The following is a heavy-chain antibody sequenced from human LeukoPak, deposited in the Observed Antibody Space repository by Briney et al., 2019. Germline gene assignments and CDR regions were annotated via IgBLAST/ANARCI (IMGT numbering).Heavy chain of an antibody. CDR3: AKSVYCSGGSCYSGFDY. D-gene: IGHD2-15*01. V-gene: IGHV3-23*01. CDR2: ISGSGGST. J-gene: IGHJ4*02. CDR1: GFTFSSYA. Sequence: GGSLRLSCAASGFTFSSYAMSWVRQAPGKGLEWVSAISGSGGSTYYADSVKGRFTISRDNSKNTLYLQMNSLRAEDTAVYYCAKSVYCSGGSCYSGFDYWGQGTLVTVSS.